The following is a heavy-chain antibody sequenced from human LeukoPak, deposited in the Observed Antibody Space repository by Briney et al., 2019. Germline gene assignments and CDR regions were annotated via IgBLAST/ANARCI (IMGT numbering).Heavy chain of an antibody. CDR2: ISGSGGST. J-gene: IGHJ4*02. Sequence: GGSLRLSCAASGFTFSSYAMSWVRQAPGKGLEWVSAISGSGGSTYYADSVKGRFTISRDNSKNTLYLQMNSLRAEDMAVYYCAKVLYLATVTTFDYWGQGTLVTVSS. CDR3: AKVLYLATVTTFDY. V-gene: IGHV3-23*01. CDR1: GFTFSSYA. D-gene: IGHD4-17*01.